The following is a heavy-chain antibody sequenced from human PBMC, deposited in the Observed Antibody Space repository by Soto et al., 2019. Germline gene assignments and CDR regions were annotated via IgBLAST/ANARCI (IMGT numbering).Heavy chain of an antibody. J-gene: IGHJ3*02. D-gene: IGHD1-1*01. Sequence: GGSLRLSCAASGLSISGKKNVAWVRQAPGKGLEWVSALYDVDGSFYADSVKGRFTTSSDRSKTTVYLQMNDLRPGDTAVYYCATWRERERAYDIWGQGTTVTVSS. CDR2: LYDVDGS. V-gene: IGHV3-53*01. CDR3: ATWRERERAYDI. CDR1: GLSISGKK.